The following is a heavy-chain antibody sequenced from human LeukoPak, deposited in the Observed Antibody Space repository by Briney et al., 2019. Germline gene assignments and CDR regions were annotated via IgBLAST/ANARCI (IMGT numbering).Heavy chain of an antibody. D-gene: IGHD1-26*01. CDR2: IYHSGST. CDR1: GGSISSSNW. Sequence: PSETLSLTCAVSGGSISSSNWWSWVRQPPGKGLEWIGEIYHSGSTNYNPSLKSRVTISVDTSKNQFSLKLSSVTAADTAVYYCAGDQTPLPQSLWGQGTLVTVSS. J-gene: IGHJ4*02. CDR3: AGDQTPLPQSL. V-gene: IGHV4-4*02.